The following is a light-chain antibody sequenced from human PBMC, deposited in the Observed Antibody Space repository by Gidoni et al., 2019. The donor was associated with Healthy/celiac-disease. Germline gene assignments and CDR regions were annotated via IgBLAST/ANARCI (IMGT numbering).Light chain of an antibody. J-gene: IGKJ1*01. CDR3: QQYGSSPRT. CDR2: GAS. V-gene: IGKV3-20*01. CDR1: QSVSSGS. Sequence: EIVLTQSPGTLSLSPGERATLSCRASQSVSSGSLAWYQQKPGQAPRLLIYGASSRATGIPDSFSGSGSGTDFTLTISRREPEDFAVYYCQQYGSSPRTFGQGTKVEIK.